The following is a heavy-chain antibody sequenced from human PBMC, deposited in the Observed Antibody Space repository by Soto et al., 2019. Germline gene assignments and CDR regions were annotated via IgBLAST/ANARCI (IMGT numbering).Heavy chain of an antibody. CDR3: ARDHSSGWYNYYYYYGMDV. V-gene: IGHV1-69*05. CDR1: GGTFSSYA. Sequence: SVKVSCKASGGTFSSYAISWVRQAPGQGLEWMGGIIPIFGTANYAQKFQGRVTMTTDTSTSTAYMELRSLRSDDTAVYYCARDHSSGWYNYYYYYGMDVWGQGTTVTVSS. D-gene: IGHD6-19*01. J-gene: IGHJ6*02. CDR2: IIPIFGTA.